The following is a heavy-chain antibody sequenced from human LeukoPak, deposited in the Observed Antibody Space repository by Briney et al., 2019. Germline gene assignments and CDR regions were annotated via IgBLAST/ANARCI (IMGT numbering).Heavy chain of an antibody. D-gene: IGHD1-7*01. CDR3: ARQGTYGISDY. Sequence: GASVKVSCKASGYTFTSYDINWVRQATGQGLEWMGWMNLNSGNAGYAQKFQGRVTITRNTSISTAYMELSSLRSEDTAVYYCARQGTYGISDYWGQGTLVTVSS. CDR1: GYTFTSYD. V-gene: IGHV1-8*03. CDR2: MNLNSGNA. J-gene: IGHJ4*02.